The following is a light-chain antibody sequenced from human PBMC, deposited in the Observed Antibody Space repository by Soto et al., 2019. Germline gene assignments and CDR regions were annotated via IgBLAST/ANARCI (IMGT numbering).Light chain of an antibody. V-gene: IGKV3-20*01. CDR1: QSVSSSY. J-gene: IGKJ3*01. CDR3: QHYGSSSFT. Sequence: EIVLTQSPGTLSLSPGERATLSCRASQSVSSSYLDWYQQKPGQAPRLLIYVASSMATGIPDRFSGSGSGTDFTLTISSLEPEDFAVYYCQHYGSSSFTFGPGTKVDIK. CDR2: VAS.